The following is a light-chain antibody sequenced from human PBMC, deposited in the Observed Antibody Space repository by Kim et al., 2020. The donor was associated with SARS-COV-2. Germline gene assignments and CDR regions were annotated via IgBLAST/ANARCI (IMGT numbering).Light chain of an antibody. J-gene: IGKJ2*01. CDR3: QQYATSPPYT. V-gene: IGKV3-20*01. Sequence: CPGERATLSCRASQTGTSGKLAWYQQRPGQAPRLLVHDVSNRASGIPDRFSGSGSGTDFSLTITSVEPEDFAVYFCQQYATSPPYTFGQGTKLEI. CDR1: QTGTSGK. CDR2: DVS.